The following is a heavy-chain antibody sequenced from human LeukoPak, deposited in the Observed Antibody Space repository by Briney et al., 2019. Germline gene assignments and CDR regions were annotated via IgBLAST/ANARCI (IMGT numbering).Heavy chain of an antibody. D-gene: IGHD5-24*01. CDR3: ARLGVDGYNYDY. CDR1: GGSISSGGYY. Sequence: KTSQTLSLTCTVSGGSISSGGYYWSWIRQPPGKGLEWIGYIYHSGSTYYNPSLKSRVTISVDTSKNQFSLKLSSVTAADTAVYYCARLGVDGYNYDYWGQGTLVTVSS. CDR2: IYHSGST. V-gene: IGHV4-30-2*01. J-gene: IGHJ4*02.